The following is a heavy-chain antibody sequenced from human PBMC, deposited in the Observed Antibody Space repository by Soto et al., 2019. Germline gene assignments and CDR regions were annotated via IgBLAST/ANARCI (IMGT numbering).Heavy chain of an antibody. CDR1: GGTFSSYA. D-gene: IGHD5-12*01. V-gene: IGHV1-69*13. Sequence: SVKVSCKASGGTFSSYAISWVRQAPGQGLEWMGGIIPIFGTANYAQKFQGRVTITADESTSTPHMELSSLRSEDTALYFWARVGESRVARYYYYGMDVWG. CDR3: ARVGESRVARYYYYGMDV. CDR2: IIPIFGTA. J-gene: IGHJ6*02.